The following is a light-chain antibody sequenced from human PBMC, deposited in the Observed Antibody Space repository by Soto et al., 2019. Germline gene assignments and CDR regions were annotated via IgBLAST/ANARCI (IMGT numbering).Light chain of an antibody. Sequence: EIVLTQSPGTLSLSPGERATLSCRAGQSVSSSYLAWYQQKPGQAPRLLIYGASSRATGIPDRFSGSGSGTDFTLTISRLEPADFAVYYCQQYGSSPGTFGQGTKVEIK. CDR3: QQYGSSPGT. J-gene: IGKJ1*01. V-gene: IGKV3-20*01. CDR2: GAS. CDR1: QSVSSSY.